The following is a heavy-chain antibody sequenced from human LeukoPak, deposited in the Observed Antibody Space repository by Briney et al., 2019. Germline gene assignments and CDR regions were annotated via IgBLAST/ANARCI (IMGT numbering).Heavy chain of an antibody. CDR1: GYMFTNYD. D-gene: IGHD4-11*01. CDR2: INPQSGNT. Sequence: ASVKVSCKASGYMFTNYDINWVGQAPGHALEGMGWINPQSGNTGYAQKFRGRVTITRDTSLTTAYMELSSLRSEDTAVYYCARGPNYSNFGSAYYYYMDVWGKGTTVTVSS. J-gene: IGHJ6*03. CDR3: ARGPNYSNFGSAYYYYMDV. V-gene: IGHV1-8*03.